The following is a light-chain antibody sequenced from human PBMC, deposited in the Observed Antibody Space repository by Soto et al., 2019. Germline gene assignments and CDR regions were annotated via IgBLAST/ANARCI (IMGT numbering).Light chain of an antibody. CDR2: AAS. J-gene: IGKJ1*01. CDR3: QQYYHWPRT. V-gene: IGKV3-15*01. CDR1: QSVASN. Sequence: EIEMTQSPGTLSLSPGERATLSCRASQSVASNLAWYQQKPGQTPRLLIYAASTRATGIPARFSGSGSGTDFNLTITSLQSEDFAVYYCQQYYHWPRTFGQGTKVDIK.